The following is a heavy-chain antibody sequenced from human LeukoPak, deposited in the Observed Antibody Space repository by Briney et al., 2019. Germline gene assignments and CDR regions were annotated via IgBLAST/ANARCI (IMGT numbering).Heavy chain of an antibody. D-gene: IGHD6-13*01. CDR1: GFTFSGYW. J-gene: IGHJ4*02. V-gene: IGHV3-74*01. CDR2: INSDGSST. Sequence: GGSLRLSCAASGFTFSGYWMHWVRQAPGKGLVWVSRINSDGSSTIYADSVKGRFTISRDNAKNTLYLQMNSLRAEDTAVYYCAKRTSGSSWYSSDSWGQGTLVTVSS. CDR3: AKRTSGSSWYSSDS.